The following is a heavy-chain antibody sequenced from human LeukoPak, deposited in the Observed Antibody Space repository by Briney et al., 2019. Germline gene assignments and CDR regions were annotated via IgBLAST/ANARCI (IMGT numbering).Heavy chain of an antibody. CDR2: FDPEDGET. D-gene: IGHD5-24*01. Sequence: ASVKVSCKVSGYTLTELSMHWVRQAPGKGLEWMGGFDPEDGETIYAQKFQGRVTMTEDTSTDTAYMELSSLRSEDTAVYYCARDRGDGYGDYYYYYMDVWGKGTTVTVSS. CDR1: GYTLTELS. J-gene: IGHJ6*03. CDR3: ARDRGDGYGDYYYYYMDV. V-gene: IGHV1-24*01.